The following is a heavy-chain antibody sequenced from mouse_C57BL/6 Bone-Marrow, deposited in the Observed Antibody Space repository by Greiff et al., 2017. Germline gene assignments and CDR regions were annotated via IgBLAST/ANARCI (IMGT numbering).Heavy chain of an antibody. CDR2: IDPSDSYT. CDR1: GYTFTSYW. D-gene: IGHD2-3*01. J-gene: IGHJ2*01. Sequence: VQLQQPGAELVKPGASVKLSCKASGYTFTSYWMQWVKQRPGQGLEWIGEIDPSDSYTNSNQKFKGKATLTVDTSSSTAYMQLSSLTSEDSAVYYCARDPGYYDNDYWGQGTTLTVSS. CDR3: ARDPGYYDNDY. V-gene: IGHV1-50*01.